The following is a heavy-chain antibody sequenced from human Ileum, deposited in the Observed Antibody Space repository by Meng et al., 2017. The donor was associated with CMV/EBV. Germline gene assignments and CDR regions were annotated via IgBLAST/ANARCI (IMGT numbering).Heavy chain of an antibody. J-gene: IGHJ6*02. V-gene: IGHV3-73*01. CDR3: TRRTDFWSGPYGMDV. D-gene: IGHD3-3*01. CDR2: IRSKANSYAT. Sequence: GESLKISCAASGFTFSGSAMHWVRQAPGKGLEWVGRIRSKANSYATAYAASVKGRFTISRDNSKSTAYMQMNSLKTEDTAVYYCTRRTDFWSGPYGMDVWGQGTTVTVSS. CDR1: GFTFSGSA.